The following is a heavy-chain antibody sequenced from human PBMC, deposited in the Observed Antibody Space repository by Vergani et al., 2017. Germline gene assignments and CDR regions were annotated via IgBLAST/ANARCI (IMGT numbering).Heavy chain of an antibody. CDR3: ARDFRPGSYYMFWFDP. D-gene: IGHD1-26*01. CDR2: ISAYNGNT. J-gene: IGHJ5*02. V-gene: IGHV1-18*01. Sequence: QVQLVQSGAEVKKPGSSVKVSCKASGGTFSSYAISWVRQAPGQGLEWMGWISAYNGNTNYAQKLQGRVTMTTDTSTSTAYMELRSLRSDDTAVYYWARDFRPGSYYMFWFDPWGQGTLVTVSS. CDR1: GGTFSSYA.